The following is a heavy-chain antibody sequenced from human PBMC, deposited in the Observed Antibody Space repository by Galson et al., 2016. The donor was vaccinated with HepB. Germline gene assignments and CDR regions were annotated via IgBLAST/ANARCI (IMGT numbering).Heavy chain of an antibody. V-gene: IGHV6-1*01. Sequence: CAISGDSVSSNSAAWTWIRQSPLRGLEWLGRTYYRSKWYNDYAMSAKSRISIHPDTSKNQFSLQLNSVTPEDTAVYYCARVRCSTFRCQNWFDPWGQGTLVTVSS. CDR2: TYYRSKWYN. J-gene: IGHJ5*02. CDR1: GDSVSSNSAA. CDR3: ARVRCSTFRCQNWFDP. D-gene: IGHD2/OR15-2a*01.